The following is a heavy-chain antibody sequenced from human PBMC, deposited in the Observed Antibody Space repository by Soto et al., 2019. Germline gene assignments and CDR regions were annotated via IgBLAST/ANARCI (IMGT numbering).Heavy chain of an antibody. D-gene: IGHD1-26*01. CDR3: AITVGARDGFDI. CDR2: LYSDGTT. J-gene: IGHJ3*02. Sequence: EVQVVESGGGLMQPGDSLRISCAASGFSFRNNYISWVRQAPGKGLEWVSVLYSDGTTHSADSLKGRFTMSRDSSKYPFYLQMSGLRAEDTAMYYCAITVGARDGFDIWGPGTMVTVSS. V-gene: IGHV3-53*01. CDR1: GFSFRNNY.